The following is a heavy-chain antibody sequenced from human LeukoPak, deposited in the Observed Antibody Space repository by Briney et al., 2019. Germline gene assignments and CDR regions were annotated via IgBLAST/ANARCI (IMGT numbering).Heavy chain of an antibody. CDR2: FDPEDGET. D-gene: IGHD1-1*01. CDR3: ATANSGYYYYHMDV. J-gene: IGHJ6*04. V-gene: IGHV1-24*01. Sequence: ASVKVSCKVSGYTLTKLSIHWVRQAPGKGLEWMGGFDPEDGETIYTQKFQGRVTMTEDTSTDTAYMELNSLRSEDTAVYYCATANSGYYYYHMDVWGKGTTVTISS. CDR1: GYTLTKLS.